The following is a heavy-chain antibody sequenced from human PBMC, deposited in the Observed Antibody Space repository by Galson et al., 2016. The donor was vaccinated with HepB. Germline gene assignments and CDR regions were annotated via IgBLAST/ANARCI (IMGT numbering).Heavy chain of an antibody. CDR2: ISAYNGDR. CDR3: ARETKLGYFDL. J-gene: IGHJ2*01. D-gene: IGHD6-13*01. CDR1: GYSFTSHG. Sequence: SVKVSCKASGYSFTSHGLTWVRQAPGQGPEWMGWISAYNGDRSYAQKFQGRVTMTTDTATSTAYMELRSRRSDDTAVYYCARETKLGYFDLWGRGTLVTVSS. V-gene: IGHV1-18*04.